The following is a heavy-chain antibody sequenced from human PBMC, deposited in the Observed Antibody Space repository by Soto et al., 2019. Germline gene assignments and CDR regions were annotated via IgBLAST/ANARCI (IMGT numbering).Heavy chain of an antibody. D-gene: IGHD2-15*01. Sequence: ASVKVSCKASGYTFTGYYMHWVRQAPGQGLEWMGWINPNSGGTNYAQKFQGWVTMTRDASISTAYMELSRLRSDDTAVYYCARAGDCSGGSCYLNCFDPWGQGTLVTVSS. CDR3: ARAGDCSGGSCYLNCFDP. CDR2: INPNSGGT. V-gene: IGHV1-2*04. CDR1: GYTFTGYY. J-gene: IGHJ5*02.